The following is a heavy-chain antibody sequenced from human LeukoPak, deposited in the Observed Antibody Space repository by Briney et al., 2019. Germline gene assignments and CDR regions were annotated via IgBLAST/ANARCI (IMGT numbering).Heavy chain of an antibody. CDR2: INHSGST. CDR3: ARGRLLHY. CDR1: GGSFSGYY. Sequence: SETLSLTCAVYGGSFSGYYWSWIRQPPGKGLEWIGEINHSGSTNYNPSLKSRVTISVDTSKNQFSLKQSSVTAADTAVYYCARGRLLHYWGQGTLVTVSS. J-gene: IGHJ4*02. V-gene: IGHV4-34*01.